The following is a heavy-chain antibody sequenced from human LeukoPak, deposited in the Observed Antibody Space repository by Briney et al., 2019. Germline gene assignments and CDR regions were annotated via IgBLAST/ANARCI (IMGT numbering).Heavy chain of an antibody. CDR1: GFTFTTYS. J-gene: IGHJ6*03. V-gene: IGHV3-7*01. CDR2: IKEDGSEK. Sequence: GGSLRLSCAASGFTFTTYSMSWVRQAPGEGLEWVANIKEDGSEKYYVDSVKGRFTISRDNAKNSLYLQMNSLRAEDTAVYYCARAIGDYYYYFYMDVWGKGTTVTISS. D-gene: IGHD4-17*01. CDR3: ARAIGDYYYYFYMDV.